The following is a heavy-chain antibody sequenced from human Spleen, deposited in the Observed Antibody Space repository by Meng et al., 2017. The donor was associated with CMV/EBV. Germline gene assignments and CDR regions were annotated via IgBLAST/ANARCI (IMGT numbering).Heavy chain of an antibody. CDR2: ISAYNGNT. J-gene: IGHJ4*02. D-gene: IGHD2-2*01. Sequence: YTFTSYGISWVRQAPGQGLEWMGWISAYNGNTNYEQKVQGRVTMTTDTSTSTAYMELRSLRSDDTAVYYCARDILGYCISSSCSTGNYWGQGTLVTVSS. CDR3: ARDILGYCISSSCSTGNY. CDR1: YTFTSYG. V-gene: IGHV1-18*01.